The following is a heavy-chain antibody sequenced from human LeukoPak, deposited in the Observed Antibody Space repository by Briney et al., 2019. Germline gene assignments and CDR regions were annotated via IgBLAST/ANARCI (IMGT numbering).Heavy chain of an antibody. CDR1: GFTFSKYA. CDR3: AKDSPIWIAAAGYYFDY. Sequence: YPGGSLRLSCAASGFTFSKYAMSWVRQAPGKGLEWVSAISGSGGSTYYADSVKGRFTISRDNSNNTLYLQMNNLRAEDTALYYCAKDSPIWIAAAGYYFDYWGQGTLVTVSS. V-gene: IGHV3-23*01. D-gene: IGHD6-13*01. J-gene: IGHJ4*02. CDR2: ISGSGGST.